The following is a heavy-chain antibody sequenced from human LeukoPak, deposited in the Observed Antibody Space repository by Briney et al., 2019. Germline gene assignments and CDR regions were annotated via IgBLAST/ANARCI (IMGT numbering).Heavy chain of an antibody. J-gene: IGHJ3*02. CDR2: VSIGTSHI. D-gene: IGHD1-26*01. CDR3: ARARVGCTNYAFDI. V-gene: IGHV3-11*06. Sequence: PGGSLRLSCAASGLTFSDSYMTWIRQPPGQGLEWVSYVSIGTSHIKYADSVKGRFTISRDDASNSLYLQMNSLRAEDTAVYYCARARVGCTNYAFDIWGQGTMVTVSS. CDR1: GLTFSDSY.